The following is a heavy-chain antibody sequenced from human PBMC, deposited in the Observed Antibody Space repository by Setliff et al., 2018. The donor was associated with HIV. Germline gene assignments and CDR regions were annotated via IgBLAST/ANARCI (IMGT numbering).Heavy chain of an antibody. CDR3: ARGSYHDSSPLANDY. J-gene: IGHJ4*02. Sequence: SETLSLTCAVYGVSFNSYYWTWIRQPPGKGLEWIGEINHNGTTSYNSSLKSRVTMSIDTSKSQFSLKLSSVTAADTAVYYCARGSYHDSSPLANDYWDWGKMVTVSS. V-gene: IGHV4-34*01. D-gene: IGHD3-22*01. CDR1: GVSFNSYY. CDR2: INHNGTT.